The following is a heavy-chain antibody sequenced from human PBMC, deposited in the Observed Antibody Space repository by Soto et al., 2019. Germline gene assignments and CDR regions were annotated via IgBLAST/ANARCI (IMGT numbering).Heavy chain of an antibody. D-gene: IGHD3-10*01. Sequence: PSETLSLTCTVSGGSISSSSYYWGWIRQPPGKGLEWIGSIYYSGSTYYNPSLKSRVTISVDTSKNQFSLKLSSVTAADTAVYYCASSNIYGSGSYYPPVDYWGQGTLVTVSS. V-gene: IGHV4-39*07. CDR2: IYYSGST. J-gene: IGHJ4*02. CDR1: GGSISSSSYY. CDR3: ASSNIYGSGSYYPPVDY.